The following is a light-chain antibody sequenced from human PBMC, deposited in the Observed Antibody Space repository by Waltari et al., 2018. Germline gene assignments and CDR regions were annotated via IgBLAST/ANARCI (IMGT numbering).Light chain of an antibody. Sequence: DIQMTQPPSTLSASVGDRVTNTCRASPSVNSWLAWYQQKPGKAPKLLISKASALQNGVAPRFSGGGSGTEFTLTISNLQPDDSSTYYCQQYEAFPVTFGHGTKVEIK. CDR1: PSVNSW. CDR3: QQYEAFPVT. J-gene: IGKJ1*01. V-gene: IGKV1-5*03. CDR2: KAS.